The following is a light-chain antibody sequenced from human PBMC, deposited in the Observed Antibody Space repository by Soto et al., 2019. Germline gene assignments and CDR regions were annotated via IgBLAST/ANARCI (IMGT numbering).Light chain of an antibody. CDR1: QTVSSNY. Sequence: EIILTQSPDTLSLSPGERATLSCRASQTVSSNYLAWCQQRPGQAPRLLICGASNRATGIPDRFSGSGSGTDFTLTISSLQPEDFATYYCQQSYSTPPITFGQGTRLEIK. J-gene: IGKJ5*01. CDR3: QQSYSTPPIT. V-gene: IGKV3-20*01. CDR2: GAS.